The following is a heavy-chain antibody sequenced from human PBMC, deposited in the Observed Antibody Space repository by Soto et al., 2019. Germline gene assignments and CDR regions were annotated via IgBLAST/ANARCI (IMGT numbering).Heavy chain of an antibody. CDR2: IYYSGST. CDR1: CGSIISGGYY. J-gene: IGHJ4*02. CDR3: ARGEIRRIQLWLPDY. V-gene: IGHV4-31*03. Sequence: PSETLSLTCTFSCGSIISGGYYWSWIRQHPGKGLEWIGYIYYSGSTYYNPSLKSRVTISVDTSKNQFSLKLSSVPAADTAVYYCARGEIRRIQLWLPDYWGPGTPVTVSS. D-gene: IGHD5-18*01.